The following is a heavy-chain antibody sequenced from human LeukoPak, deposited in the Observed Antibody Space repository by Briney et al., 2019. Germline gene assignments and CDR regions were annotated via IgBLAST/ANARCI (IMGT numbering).Heavy chain of an antibody. CDR2: IYYSGST. D-gene: IGHD1-7*01. J-gene: IGHJ4*02. V-gene: IGHV4-30-4*01. Sequence: SETLSLTCTVSGGSISSGDYYWSWIRQPPGKGLEWIGYIYYSGSTYYNPSLKSRVTISVDTSKNQSSLKLSSVTAADTAVYYCARVEAMELFDYWGQGTLVTVSS. CDR1: GGSISSGDYY. CDR3: ARVEAMELFDY.